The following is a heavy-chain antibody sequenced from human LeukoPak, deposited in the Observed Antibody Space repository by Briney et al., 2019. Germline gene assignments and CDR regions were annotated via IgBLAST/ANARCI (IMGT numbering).Heavy chain of an antibody. V-gene: IGHV1-18*01. D-gene: IGHD6-13*01. CDR2: ISAYNGNT. J-gene: IGHJ4*02. Sequence: ASVKVSCKASGYTFRNFAISWVRQAPGQGLEWMGWISAYNGNTNYAQRVQGRVTMTTDTSTSTAYMELRSLRTDDTATYYCARFEDGSSWPWPGLDYWGQGTLVTVSS. CDR1: GYTFRNFA. CDR3: ARFEDGSSWPWPGLDY.